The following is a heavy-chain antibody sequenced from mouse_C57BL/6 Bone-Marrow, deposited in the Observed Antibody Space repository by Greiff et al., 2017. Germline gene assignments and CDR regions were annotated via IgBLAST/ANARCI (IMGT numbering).Heavy chain of an antibody. Sequence: VKLVESGAELVKPGASVKLSCKASGYTFTEYTIHWVKPRSGQGLEWIGWFYPGSGSIKYNEKFKDKATLTADKSYSTVYMELSRLTSEDSTVSMCARHGYSNYDAMDYWGQGTSVTVSS. CDR2: FYPGSGSI. D-gene: IGHD2-5*01. J-gene: IGHJ4*01. V-gene: IGHV1-62-2*01. CDR1: GYTFTEYT. CDR3: ARHGYSNYDAMDY.